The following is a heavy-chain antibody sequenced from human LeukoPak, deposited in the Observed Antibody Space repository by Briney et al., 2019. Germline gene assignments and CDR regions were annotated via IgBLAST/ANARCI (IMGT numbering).Heavy chain of an antibody. V-gene: IGHV1-18*01. Sequence: EASVKVSCKASGYTFTSYGISWVRQAPGQGLEWMGWISAYNGNTNYAQKLQGRVTMTTDTSTSTAYMELRSLRSDDTAVYYCARDDPIDVVVVAATQNYYYGMDVWGQGTTVTVSS. CDR1: GYTFTSYG. D-gene: IGHD2-15*01. CDR2: ISAYNGNT. CDR3: ARDDPIDVVVVAATQNYYYGMDV. J-gene: IGHJ6*02.